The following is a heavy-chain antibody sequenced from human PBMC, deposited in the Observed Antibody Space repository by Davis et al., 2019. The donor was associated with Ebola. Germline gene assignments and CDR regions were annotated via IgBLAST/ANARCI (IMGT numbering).Heavy chain of an antibody. CDR2: IRYDGSNK. CDR3: ARERVGAVVADNCFDP. Sequence: GESLKISCAASGFTFSSYGMHWVRQAPGKGLEWVAFIRYDGSNKYYADSVKGRFTISRDNSKNTLYLQMNSLRAEDTAVYYCARERVGAVVADNCFDPWGQGTLVTVSS. V-gene: IGHV3-30*02. CDR1: GFTFSSYG. D-gene: IGHD2-15*01. J-gene: IGHJ5*02.